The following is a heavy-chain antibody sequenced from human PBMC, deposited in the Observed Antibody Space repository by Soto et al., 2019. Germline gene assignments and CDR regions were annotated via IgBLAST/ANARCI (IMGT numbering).Heavy chain of an antibody. CDR2: IYYSGST. CDR3: SRRPFYFDLNWYFDL. CDR1: GGSISSGDYY. Sequence: SETLSLTCTVSGGSISSGDYYWSWIRQPPGKGLEWIGYIYYSGSTYYNPSLKSRVTISVDTSKNQFSLKLSSVTAADTAVYYCSRRPFYFDLNWYFDLWGRGTLVTVSS. D-gene: IGHD3-9*01. J-gene: IGHJ2*01. V-gene: IGHV4-30-4*01.